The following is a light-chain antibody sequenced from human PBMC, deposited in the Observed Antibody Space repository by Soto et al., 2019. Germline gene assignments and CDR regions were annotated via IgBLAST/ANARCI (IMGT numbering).Light chain of an antibody. CDR2: GAS. V-gene: IGKV3-15*01. J-gene: IGKJ3*01. CDR3: QQYNNWPPFT. Sequence: DIVMTQSPATLSVSPGERATLSCRASQTISSNLAWYQQKPGQTPRLLIYGASTRAAGNPARFSGSGSGTDFPLTITSLQSEDFAVYYWQQYNNWPPFTFGPGTKVDIK. CDR1: QTISSN.